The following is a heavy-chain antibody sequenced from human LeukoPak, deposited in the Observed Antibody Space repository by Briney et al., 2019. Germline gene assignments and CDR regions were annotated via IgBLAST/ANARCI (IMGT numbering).Heavy chain of an antibody. CDR1: GGTFSSYA. Sequence: SVKVSCKASGGTFSSYAISWVRQAPGQGLEWMGRIIPILGIANYAQKFQGRVTITADKSTSTAYMELSSLRSEDTAVHYCAREGLAAAARSLDYWGQGTLVTVSS. J-gene: IGHJ4*02. V-gene: IGHV1-69*04. CDR3: AREGLAAAARSLDY. D-gene: IGHD6-13*01. CDR2: IIPILGIA.